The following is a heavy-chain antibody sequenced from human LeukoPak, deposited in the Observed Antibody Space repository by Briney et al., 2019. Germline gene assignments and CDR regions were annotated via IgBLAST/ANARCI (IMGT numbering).Heavy chain of an antibody. J-gene: IGHJ4*02. Sequence: GGSLRLSCAASGFTFSRYWMSWVRQTPQKGLEWVANIKQDGSEKYYVDSVKGRFTISRDNAKNSLYLQMNSLRAEDTAVYYCARDRSGSLWGQGTLVTVSS. V-gene: IGHV3-7*01. CDR3: ARDRSGSL. CDR1: GFTFSRYW. D-gene: IGHD1-26*01. CDR2: IKQDGSEK.